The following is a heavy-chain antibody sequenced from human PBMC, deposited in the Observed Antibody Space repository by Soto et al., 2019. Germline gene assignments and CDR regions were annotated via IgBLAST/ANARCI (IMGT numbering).Heavy chain of an antibody. J-gene: IGHJ4*02. Sequence: GGSLGLSCAASGFTFSSYGMHWVRQAPGKGLEWVAVISYDGSNKYYADSVKGRFTISRDNSKNTLYLQMNSLRAEDTAVYYCAKDSSSSWYEGYDYWGQGTLVTVSS. CDR1: GFTFSSYG. V-gene: IGHV3-30*18. CDR3: AKDSSSSWYEGYDY. CDR2: ISYDGSNK. D-gene: IGHD6-13*01.